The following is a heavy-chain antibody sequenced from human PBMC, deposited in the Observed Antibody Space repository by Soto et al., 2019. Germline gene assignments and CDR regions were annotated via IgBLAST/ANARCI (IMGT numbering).Heavy chain of an antibody. CDR3: ARDPGVGAAAVP. D-gene: IGHD6-13*01. J-gene: IGHJ5*02. Sequence: EVQLVESGGGLGQPGGSLRLSCAASGFTFSSSEMNWVRQAPGGGLEWVSYITGSGSTTYYADSVKGRFTISRDSAKNSLYLHMHSLRVEDTAVYYCARDPGVGAAAVPWGQGTLVTVSS. CDR1: GFTFSSSE. CDR2: ITGSGSTT. V-gene: IGHV3-48*03.